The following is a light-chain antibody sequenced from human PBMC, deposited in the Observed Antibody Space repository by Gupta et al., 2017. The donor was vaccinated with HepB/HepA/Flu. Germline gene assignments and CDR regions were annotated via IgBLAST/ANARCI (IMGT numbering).Light chain of an antibody. Sequence: EIVMTQSPATLSLSPGERATLPCRASQSVSSSYLSWYQQKPGQAPRLLIYGASTRATGIPARFSGSGSGTDFTLTISSLQPEDFAVYYCQQDYNLPPITFGQGTRLEIK. J-gene: IGKJ5*01. CDR3: QQDYNLPPIT. CDR2: GAS. V-gene: IGKV3/OR2-268*02. CDR1: QSVSSSY.